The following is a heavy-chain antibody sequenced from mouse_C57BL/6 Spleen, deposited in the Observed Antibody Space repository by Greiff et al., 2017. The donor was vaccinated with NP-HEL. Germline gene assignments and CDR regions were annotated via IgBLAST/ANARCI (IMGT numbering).Heavy chain of an antibody. J-gene: IGHJ2*01. CDR1: GYAFSSYW. CDR2: IYPGDGDT. D-gene: IGHD3-2*02. Sequence: VQLQQSGAELVKPGASVKISCKASGYAFSSYWMNWVKQRPGKGLEWIGQIYPGDGDTNYNGKFKGKATLTADKSSSTAYMQLSSLTSEDSAVYFCARRAAQATDFDYWGQGTTLTVSS. V-gene: IGHV1-80*01. CDR3: ARRAAQATDFDY.